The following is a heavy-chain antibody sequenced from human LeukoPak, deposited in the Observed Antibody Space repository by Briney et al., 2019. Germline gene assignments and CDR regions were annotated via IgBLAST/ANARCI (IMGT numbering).Heavy chain of an antibody. J-gene: IGHJ5*02. CDR3: ARRGDGYCSSTSCYGGDNWFDP. V-gene: IGHV4-39*01. CDR1: GGSISSGSYY. Sequence: PLETLSLTCTVSGGSISSGSYYWGWVRQPPGEGLEWIGSIYYSGSTYYYPSLKSRVAISVDTSKNQFSLKLSSVTAADTAVYYCARRGDGYCSSTSCYGGDNWFDPWGQGTLVTVSS. CDR2: IYYSGST. D-gene: IGHD2-2*01.